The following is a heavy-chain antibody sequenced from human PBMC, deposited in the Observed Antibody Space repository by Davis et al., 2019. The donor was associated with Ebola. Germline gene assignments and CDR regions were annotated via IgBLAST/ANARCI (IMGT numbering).Heavy chain of an antibody. CDR3: ARGNGWYRTPFDY. CDR2: IYYSGST. D-gene: IGHD6-19*01. CDR1: GGSISSYY. V-gene: IGHV4-59*01. J-gene: IGHJ4*02. Sequence: SETLSLTCTVSGGSISSYYWSWIRQPPGKGLEWIGYIYYSGSTNYNPSLKSRVTMSVDTSKNQFSLKLSSVTAADTAVFYCARGNGWYRTPFDYWGQGTLVTVSS.